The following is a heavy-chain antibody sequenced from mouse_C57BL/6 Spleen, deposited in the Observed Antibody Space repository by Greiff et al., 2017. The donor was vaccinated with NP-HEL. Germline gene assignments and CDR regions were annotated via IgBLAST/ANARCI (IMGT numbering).Heavy chain of an antibody. CDR3: ARHYGSSYGYFDV. V-gene: IGHV5-4*03. CDR1: GFTFSSYA. CDR2: ISDGGSYT. Sequence: EVKLVESGGGLVKPGGSLKLSCAASGFTFSSYAMSWVRQTPEKRLEWVATISDGGSYTYYPDNVKGRFTISRDNAKNNLYLQRSHLKSEDTAMYYCARHYGSSYGYFDVWGTGTTVTVSS. D-gene: IGHD1-1*01. J-gene: IGHJ1*03.